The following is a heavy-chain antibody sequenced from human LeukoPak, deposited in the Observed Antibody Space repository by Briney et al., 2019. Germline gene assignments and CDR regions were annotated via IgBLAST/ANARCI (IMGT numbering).Heavy chain of an antibody. V-gene: IGHV3-66*01. J-gene: IGHJ4*02. D-gene: IGHD4-11*01. Sequence: GGSLRLSCAASGFTVSSNYMSWVRQAPGKGLEWVLVIYSGGSTYYADSVKGRFTISRDNSKKTLYLQMNSLRAEETAVYYCARTTWYDYWGQGTLVTVSS. CDR3: ARTTWYDY. CDR2: IYSGGST. CDR1: GFTVSSNY.